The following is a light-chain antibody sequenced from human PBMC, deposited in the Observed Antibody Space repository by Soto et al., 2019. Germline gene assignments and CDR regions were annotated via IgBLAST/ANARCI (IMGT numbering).Light chain of an antibody. Sequence: DIQMTQSPSSLSASVGDRVTITCRASQSISSYLHWYQQKPGKAPKLLIYAASSLQSGVPSRFSGSGSGTDFTLTISRLQPEDFATYYCQQSYSTPFTVGPGTKVDSK. CDR2: AAS. V-gene: IGKV1-39*01. J-gene: IGKJ3*01. CDR1: QSISSY. CDR3: QQSYSTPFT.